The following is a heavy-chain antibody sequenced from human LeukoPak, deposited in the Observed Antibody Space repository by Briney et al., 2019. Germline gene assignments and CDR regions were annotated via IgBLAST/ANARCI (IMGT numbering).Heavy chain of an antibody. D-gene: IGHD6-13*01. CDR1: GFTSSDYW. V-gene: IGHV3-7*01. CDR3: ARGRWAPFDC. Sequence: PGGSLRLSCAACGFTSSDYWMHLVRQAPGKGLEWVANIKQDGSEKNYVASVKGRFTISRDNAKNSLYLQMNSLRAEDTALYYCARGRWAPFDCWGQGTLVTVSS. J-gene: IGHJ4*02. CDR2: IKQDGSEK.